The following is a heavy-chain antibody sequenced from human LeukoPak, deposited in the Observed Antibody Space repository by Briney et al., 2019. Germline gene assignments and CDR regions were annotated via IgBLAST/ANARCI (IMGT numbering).Heavy chain of an antibody. D-gene: IGHD3-10*01. CDR3: ARGKGSGSYCWFDP. V-gene: IGHV1-2*02. J-gene: IGHJ5*02. Sequence: ASVKVSCKASGYTFTGYYMHWVRQAPGQGLEWMGWINPNSGGTNYAQKFQGRVTMTRDTSISTAYMELSRLRSDDTAVYYCARGKGSGSYCWFDPWGQGTLVTVSS. CDR1: GYTFTGYY. CDR2: INPNSGGT.